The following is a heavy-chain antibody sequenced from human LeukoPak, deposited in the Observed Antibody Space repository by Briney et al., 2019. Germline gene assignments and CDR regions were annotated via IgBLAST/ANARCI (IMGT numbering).Heavy chain of an antibody. CDR2: IRDNSGRT. J-gene: IGHJ5*02. CDR1: GFSFRTYA. D-gene: IGHD3-22*01. V-gene: IGHV3-23*01. Sequence: PGGSLRLSCAASGFSFRTYAMSWVRQAPGKGLEWVSAIRDNSGRTYYADSVKGRFTISRDNSKNTLFVQMNSLRAEDTAVYYCAREYDSSWPSWGQGTLVTVSS. CDR3: AREYDSSWPS.